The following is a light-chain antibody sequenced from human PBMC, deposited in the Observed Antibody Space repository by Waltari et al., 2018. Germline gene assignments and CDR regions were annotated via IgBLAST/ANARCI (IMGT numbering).Light chain of an antibody. CDR3: QQRSNWPPYT. Sequence: DIVLTQSPATLSLSPVDRATLSCRASQSVSSYLAWYQQNPGQAPRPLIYDASNRATGIPARFSGSGSGTDFTLTISSLEPEDFAVYYCQQRSNWPPYTFGQGTKLEIK. V-gene: IGKV3-11*01. J-gene: IGKJ2*01. CDR1: QSVSSY. CDR2: DAS.